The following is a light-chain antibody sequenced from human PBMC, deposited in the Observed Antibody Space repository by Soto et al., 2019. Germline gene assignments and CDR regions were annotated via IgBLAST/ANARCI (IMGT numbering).Light chain of an antibody. V-gene: IGLV4-69*01. J-gene: IGLJ1*01. Sequence: QPVLTQSPSASASLGASVNLTCTLSSGHSSYAIAWHQQQPEKGPRYLMKLNSDGSHTKGDGIPDRFSGSSSGAERYLTISRLQSEDEADYYCQTWGTGIRVFGTGTKLTVL. CDR2: LNSDGSH. CDR1: SGHSSYA. CDR3: QTWGTGIRV.